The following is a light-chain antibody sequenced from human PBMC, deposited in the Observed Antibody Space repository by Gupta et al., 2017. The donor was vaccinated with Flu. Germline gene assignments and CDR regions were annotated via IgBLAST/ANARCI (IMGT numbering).Light chain of an antibody. CDR2: RSS. V-gene: IGKV1-5*03. Sequence: QAPSTLYASVGDRVTITCRDTHSITNWLAWYQQKPGKAPKRLIYRSSTLEPGVPSRFSGTKSGTELTLTISSLQPDDLSSYYCQEDKPWTFGQGTKVEIK. J-gene: IGKJ1*01. CDR3: QEDKPWT. CDR1: HSITNW.